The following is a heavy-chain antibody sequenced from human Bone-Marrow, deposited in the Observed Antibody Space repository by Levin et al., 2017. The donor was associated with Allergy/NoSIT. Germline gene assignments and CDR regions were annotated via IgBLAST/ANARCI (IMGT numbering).Heavy chain of an antibody. CDR1: GFTFSSSA. J-gene: IGHJ3*02. D-gene: IGHD3/OR15-3a*01. CDR2: ISAGDAST. CDR3: AKVRRGLDAFDI. Sequence: GSLRLSCAASGFTFSSSAMTWVRQAPGKGLEWVSSISAGDASTYYTDSVKGRLTVSRDNSKNTLYLQMNSLRVEDTALYYCAKVRRGLDAFDIWGQGTMVTVSS. V-gene: IGHV3-23*01.